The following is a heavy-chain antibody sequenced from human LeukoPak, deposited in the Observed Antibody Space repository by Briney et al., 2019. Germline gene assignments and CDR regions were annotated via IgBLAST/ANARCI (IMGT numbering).Heavy chain of an antibody. V-gene: IGHV4-59*01. CDR1: GGSISSYY. J-gene: IGHJ6*03. Sequence: SETLSLTCTVSGGSISSYYWSWIRQPPGKGLEWIGYIYYSGSTNYNPSLKSRATISVDTSKNQFSLKLSSVTAADTAVYYRARVRYSHYYMDVWGKGTTVTVSS. CDR3: ARVRYSHYYMDV. D-gene: IGHD3-9*01. CDR2: IYYSGST.